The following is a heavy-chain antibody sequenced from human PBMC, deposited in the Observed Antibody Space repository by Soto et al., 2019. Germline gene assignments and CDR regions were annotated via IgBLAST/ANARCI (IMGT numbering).Heavy chain of an antibody. Sequence: SETLSLTCTVSGDFISTFYWGWMRQSPGKELEWIGYVYYTGSTNYNPSLKSRVTISVDRSKNQFSLKLTSANAADTAVYYCARGRTVRNYADDSSDYFYFFDYWGQGTQVTVSS. CDR1: GDFISTFY. D-gene: IGHD3-22*01. J-gene: IGHJ4*02. V-gene: IGHV4-59*01. CDR3: ARGRTVRNYADDSSDYFYFFDY. CDR2: VYYTGST.